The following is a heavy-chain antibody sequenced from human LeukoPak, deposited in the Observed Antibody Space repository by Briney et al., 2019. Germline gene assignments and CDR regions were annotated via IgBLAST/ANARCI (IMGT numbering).Heavy chain of an antibody. D-gene: IGHD3-16*02. CDR1: GGTVSGYY. J-gene: IGHJ4*02. CDR2: INNSGST. CDR3: ARGIANDYVWGSYRPCFDY. Sequence: SETLSLTCAVYGGTVSGYYWSWIRQPPGKGLEWIGEINNSGSTNYNPSLKSRVTISVDTSKNQFSLKLSSVTAADTAVYYCARGIANDYVWGSYRPCFDYWGQGTLVTVSS. V-gene: IGHV4-34*01.